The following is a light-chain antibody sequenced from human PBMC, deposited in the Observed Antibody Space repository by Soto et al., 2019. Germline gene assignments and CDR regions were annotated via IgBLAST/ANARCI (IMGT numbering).Light chain of an antibody. V-gene: IGKV3-15*01. CDR2: GAS. J-gene: IGKJ1*01. Sequence: EIVLTQSPGTLSLSPWERATLSCRASQRVNINLAWYQQKPGQAPRLLIYGASTRATGIPARFSGSGSGTEFTLTISSLQSEDFGVYYCQQYNNWPRTFGQGTKVDIK. CDR3: QQYNNWPRT. CDR1: QRVNIN.